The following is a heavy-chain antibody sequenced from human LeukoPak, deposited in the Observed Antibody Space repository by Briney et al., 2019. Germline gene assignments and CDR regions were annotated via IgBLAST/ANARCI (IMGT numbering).Heavy chain of an antibody. CDR1: GFTFSSYS. Sequence: PGGSLRLSCAASGFTFSSYSMNWVRQAPGKGLEWVSSISSSSSYRYYADSVKGRFTISRDNAKNSPYLQMNSLRAEDTAVYYCARDDCSGGSCYHFDYWGQGTLVTVSS. D-gene: IGHD2-15*01. V-gene: IGHV3-21*01. J-gene: IGHJ4*02. CDR2: ISSSSSYR. CDR3: ARDDCSGGSCYHFDY.